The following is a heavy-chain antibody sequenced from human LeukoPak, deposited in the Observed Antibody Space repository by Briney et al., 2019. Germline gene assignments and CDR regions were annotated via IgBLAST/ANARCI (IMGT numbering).Heavy chain of an antibody. Sequence: ASVQVSCQASGYTFHNYDINWVRPATRQGLEWMGWMNPNTGNTGYGERFQGRVTMTRDNSISTAYMELSSLTSEDTAVYYCARGGAGTYYKRDGWFDPWGQGTVVTVSS. CDR3: ARGGAGTYYKRDGWFDP. V-gene: IGHV1-8*01. J-gene: IGHJ5*02. D-gene: IGHD3-10*01. CDR2: MNPNTGNT. CDR1: GYTFHNYD.